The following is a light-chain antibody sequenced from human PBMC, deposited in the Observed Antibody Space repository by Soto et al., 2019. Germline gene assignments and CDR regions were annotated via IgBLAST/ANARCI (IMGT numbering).Light chain of an antibody. CDR2: GAS. Sequence: EIMLKQSPATLSLSPWERATLSCRASQSVSSYLAWYQQKPGQAPRLLIFGASRRATGIPDRFSGSGSGTDFSLTIRGLKPEDFAVYYCQQYRMSPNTFGQGTRLEI. CDR1: QSVSSY. V-gene: IGKV3-20*01. CDR3: QQYRMSPNT. J-gene: IGKJ5*01.